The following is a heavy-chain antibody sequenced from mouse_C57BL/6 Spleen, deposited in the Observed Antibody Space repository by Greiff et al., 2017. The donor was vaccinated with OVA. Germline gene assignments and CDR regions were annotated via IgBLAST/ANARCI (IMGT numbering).Heavy chain of an antibody. CDR2: ISDGGSYT. CDR1: GFTFSSYA. D-gene: IGHD2-4*01. CDR3: ARVKGLRREYYFDY. V-gene: IGHV5-4*03. Sequence: EVMLVESGGGLVKPGGSLKLSCAASGFTFSSYAMSWVRQTPEKRLEWVATISDGGSYTYYPDNVKGRFTISRDNAKNNLYLQMSHLKSEDTAMYYCARVKGLRREYYFDYWGQGTTLTVSS. J-gene: IGHJ2*01.